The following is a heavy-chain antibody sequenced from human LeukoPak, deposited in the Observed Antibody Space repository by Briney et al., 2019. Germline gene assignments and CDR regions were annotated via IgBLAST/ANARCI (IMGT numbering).Heavy chain of an antibody. CDR3: ARSLGAAAGWFDP. J-gene: IGHJ5*02. CDR1: GGSISSSSYY. V-gene: IGHV4-39*07. CDR2: IYYSGST. D-gene: IGHD6-13*01. Sequence: KPSETLSLTCTVSGGSISSSSYYWGWIRQPPGKGLEWIGSIYYSGSTYYNPSLKSRVTISVDTSKNQFSLKLSSVTAADTAVYYCARSLGAAAGWFDPWGQGTLVTVSS.